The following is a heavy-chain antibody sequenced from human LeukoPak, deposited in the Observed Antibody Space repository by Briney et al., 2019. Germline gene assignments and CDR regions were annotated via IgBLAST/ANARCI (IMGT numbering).Heavy chain of an antibody. V-gene: IGHV3-64D*09. D-gene: IGHD5-24*01. J-gene: IGHJ4*02. CDR1: GFTFSAYA. CDR2: ISSNGAKT. CDR3: VKDRWVDY. Sequence: GGSLTLSCSVSGFTFSAYAMHGVRQAPGRGLQYVSSISSNGAKTYYADSVKGRFTISRDNSKNTLYLQMSSLRLEDTAVYYCVKDRWVDYWGQGVLVTVSS.